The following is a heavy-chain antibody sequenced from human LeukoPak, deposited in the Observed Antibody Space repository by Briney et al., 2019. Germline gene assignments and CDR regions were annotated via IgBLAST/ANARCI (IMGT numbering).Heavy chain of an antibody. V-gene: IGHV3-30*04. D-gene: IGHD3-16*01. Sequence: GGSLRLSCAASGFTFRSYAMHWVRQAPGKGLEWVAVISYDGSNKYYIDSVKGRFTISRDNSKNTLYLQMNSLRTEDTAMYYCATGQGDDAFDIWGQGTMVTVSS. CDR1: GFTFRSYA. J-gene: IGHJ3*02. CDR2: ISYDGSNK. CDR3: ATGQGDDAFDI.